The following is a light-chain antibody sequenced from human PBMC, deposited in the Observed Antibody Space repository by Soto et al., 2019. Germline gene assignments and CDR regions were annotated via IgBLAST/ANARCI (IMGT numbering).Light chain of an antibody. V-gene: IGKV1-5*03. CDR1: QSISSW. Sequence: DIQMTQSPSTLSASVGDRVTITCRASQSISSWLAWYQQKPGKAPKLLIHEASSLESGVPSRFSGSGSETEFTLTISSLQPDDFATYYCQQYNSYPLTFGGGTQVEIK. J-gene: IGKJ4*01. CDR2: EAS. CDR3: QQYNSYPLT.